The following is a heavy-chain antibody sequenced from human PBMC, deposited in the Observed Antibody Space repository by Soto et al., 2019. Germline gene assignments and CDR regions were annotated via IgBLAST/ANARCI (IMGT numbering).Heavy chain of an antibody. CDR3: AREPYYYDSTIDP. V-gene: IGHV4-59*12. CDR2: IYYSGST. D-gene: IGHD3-22*01. CDR1: GDSISSYY. Sequence: PSETLSLTCTVSGDSISSYYWSWIRQPPGKGLEWIGYIYYSGSTYYNPSLKSRVTISVDTSKNQFSLKLSSVTAADTAVYYCAREPYYYDSTIDPWGQGTLVTVSS. J-gene: IGHJ5*02.